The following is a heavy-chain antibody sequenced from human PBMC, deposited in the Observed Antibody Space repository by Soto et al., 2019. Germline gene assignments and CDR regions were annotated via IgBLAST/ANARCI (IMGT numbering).Heavy chain of an antibody. Sequence: EVQLLESGGDLVQPGGSLRLSCAASGFTFSTYAMSWVRQAPGKGLEWVSAISGSGSSRYYADSVKGRFTISRDNSKNTLFLQLNSLRAEDTAVYYCAKELLRLGELLERYFDYWGQGTLVTVSS. CDR3: AKELLRLGELLERYFDY. CDR1: GFTFSTYA. CDR2: ISGSGSSR. V-gene: IGHV3-23*01. D-gene: IGHD3-10*01. J-gene: IGHJ4*02.